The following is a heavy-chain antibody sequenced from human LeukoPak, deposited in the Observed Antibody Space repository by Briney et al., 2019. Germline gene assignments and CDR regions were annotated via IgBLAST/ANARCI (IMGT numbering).Heavy chain of an antibody. J-gene: IGHJ5*02. Sequence: GGSLRLSCATSGFTFSSYSMNWVRQAPGKGLEWVSYISSSSSTIYYADSVKGRFTISRDNAKNSLYLQMNSLRAEDTAVYYCARDSYCSGGSCPPSWGQGTLVTVSS. CDR1: GFTFSSYS. CDR2: ISSSSSTI. D-gene: IGHD2-15*01. V-gene: IGHV3-48*04. CDR3: ARDSYCSGGSCPPS.